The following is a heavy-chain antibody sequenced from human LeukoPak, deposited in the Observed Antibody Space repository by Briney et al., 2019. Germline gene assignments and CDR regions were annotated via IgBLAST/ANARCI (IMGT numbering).Heavy chain of an antibody. J-gene: IGHJ4*02. V-gene: IGHV3-7*01. CDR1: GFTFSDYW. CDR2: IKPDGSEK. CDR3: TRGANWAFDY. Sequence: GGSLRLSCAASGFTFSDYWMTWVRQAPGKGLEWVANIKPDGSEKYYVDSVKGRFTISRDNAKNTLYLQMNSLRVEDTAVYYCTRGANWAFDYWGQGTLVTVSS. D-gene: IGHD1-1*01.